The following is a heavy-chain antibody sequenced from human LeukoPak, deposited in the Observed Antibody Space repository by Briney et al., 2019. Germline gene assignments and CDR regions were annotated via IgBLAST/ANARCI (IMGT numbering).Heavy chain of an antibody. CDR1: GGSISNYY. J-gene: IGHJ3*02. Sequence: PSETLSLTCTVSGGSISNYYWSWIRQPPGKGLEWIGYIHYSGSTNYNPSLKSRVTISGDTSQNQFSLKLNSVTAADTAMYYCARAFGCYPGICGFDIWGQGTMVTVSS. V-gene: IGHV4-59*01. CDR2: IHYSGST. CDR3: ARAFGCYPGICGFDI. D-gene: IGHD2-15*01.